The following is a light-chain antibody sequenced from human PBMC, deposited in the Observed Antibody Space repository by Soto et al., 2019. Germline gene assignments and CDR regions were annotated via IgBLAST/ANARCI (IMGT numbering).Light chain of an antibody. CDR1: SHDVGAYDY. CDR3: SSYTSSSTLV. CDR2: EVT. J-gene: IGLJ3*02. V-gene: IGLV2-14*01. Sequence: QSALTQPASVSGSPGQSITTSCTGTSHDVGAYDYVAWYQQHPGKAPKVMIYEVTNRPSGVSNRFSGSKSGNTASLTISGLHAEDEADYYCSSYTSSSTLVFGGGTKLTVL.